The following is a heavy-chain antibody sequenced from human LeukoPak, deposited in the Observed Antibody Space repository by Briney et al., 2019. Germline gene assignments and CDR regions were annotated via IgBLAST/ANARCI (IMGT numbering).Heavy chain of an antibody. CDR1: GGSISSYY. Sequence: SSETLSLTCTVSGGSISSYYWSWIRQPAGKGLEWIGRIYTSGSTNYNPSLKSRVTMSVDTSKNQFSLKLSSVTAADKAVYYCARGGGTAAYYYMDVWGKGTTVAVSS. J-gene: IGHJ6*03. D-gene: IGHD6-25*01. V-gene: IGHV4-4*07. CDR2: IYTSGST. CDR3: ARGGGTAAYYYMDV.